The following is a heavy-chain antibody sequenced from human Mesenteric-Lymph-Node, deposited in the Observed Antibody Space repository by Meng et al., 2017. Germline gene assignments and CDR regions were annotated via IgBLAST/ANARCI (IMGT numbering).Heavy chain of an antibody. V-gene: IGHV4-30-4*01. CDR2: IYYSGST. J-gene: IGHJ2*01. D-gene: IGHD3-22*01. CDR1: GGSISSGDYY. Sequence: QGPLQGSGSGLVKPSPTLALPCTVSGGSISSGDYYWSWIRQPPGKGLEWIGYIYYSGSTYYNPSLKSRVAISVDTSKNQFSLKLSSVTAADTAVYYCARGYYDSSGYGYWYFDLWGRGTLVTVSS. CDR3: ARGYYDSSGYGYWYFDL.